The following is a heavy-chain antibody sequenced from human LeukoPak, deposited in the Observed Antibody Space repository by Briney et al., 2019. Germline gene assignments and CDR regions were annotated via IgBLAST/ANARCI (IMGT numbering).Heavy chain of an antibody. CDR3: ARNAGYSSSWYIGLIDY. V-gene: IGHV4-34*01. D-gene: IGHD6-13*01. CDR2: INHSRST. J-gene: IGHJ4*02. CDR1: GGSFSGYY. Sequence: SETLSLTCAVYGGSFSGYYWSWIRQPPGKGLEWIGEINHSRSTNYHPSLKSRVTISVDTSKNQFSLKLSSVTPEDTAVYYCARNAGYSSSWYIGLIDYWGQGTLVTVSS.